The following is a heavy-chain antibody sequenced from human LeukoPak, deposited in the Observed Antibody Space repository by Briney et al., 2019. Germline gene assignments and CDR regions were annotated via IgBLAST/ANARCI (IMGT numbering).Heavy chain of an antibody. V-gene: IGHV4-30-4*01. CDR1: GGSISSGDYY. CDR2: IYYSRST. CDR3: ARCIMITFGGVIPDY. Sequence: SETLSLTCTVSGGSISSGDYYWSWIRQPPGKGLEWIGYIYYSRSTYYNPSLKSRVTISVDTPKNQFSLKLSSVTAADTAVYYCARCIMITFGGVIPDYWGQGTLVTVSS. D-gene: IGHD3-16*02. J-gene: IGHJ4*02.